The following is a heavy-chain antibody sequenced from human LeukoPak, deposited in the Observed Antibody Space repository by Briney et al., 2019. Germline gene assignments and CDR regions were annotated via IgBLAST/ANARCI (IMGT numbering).Heavy chain of an antibody. V-gene: IGHV3-48*03. Sequence: GGSLRLSCAASGFTFSSYEMNWVRQAPGKGLEWVSYISSSGSTIYYADSVKGRFTISRDNAKNSLYLQMNSLRAEDTAVYYCARDQQYYYDPDLRGAFDIWGQGTMVTVSS. D-gene: IGHD3-22*01. J-gene: IGHJ3*02. CDR1: GFTFSSYE. CDR2: ISSSGSTI. CDR3: ARDQQYYYDPDLRGAFDI.